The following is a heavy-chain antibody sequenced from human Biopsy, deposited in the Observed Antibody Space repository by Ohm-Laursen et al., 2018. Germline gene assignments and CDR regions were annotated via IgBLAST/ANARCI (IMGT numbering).Heavy chain of an antibody. D-gene: IGHD3-10*01. J-gene: IGHJ4*02. CDR1: GFNFDDWY. Sequence: SLRLSCTASGFNFDDWYMGWVRQAPGKGLEWISDISSSSLTISYGDSVKGRCTISRDNAEKSLYLEMNNLTVEDTAVYYCATDGAGSYNENWGQGTLVSVSS. V-gene: IGHV3-11*01. CDR3: ATDGAGSYNEN. CDR2: ISSSSLTI.